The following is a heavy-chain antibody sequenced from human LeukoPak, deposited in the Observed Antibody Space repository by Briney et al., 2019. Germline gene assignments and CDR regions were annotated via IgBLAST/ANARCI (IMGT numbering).Heavy chain of an antibody. J-gene: IGHJ4*02. V-gene: IGHV1-2*02. CDR3: ARGRPTREYCSSGDCYHTDY. Sequence: ASVKVSCKASGYTFTGYYMHWVRQAPGQGLEWMGWINPNSGGTNYAQKFQGRVTMTSDTSISTAYMEVSSLRSDDTAVYYCARGRPTREYCSSGDCYHTDYWGQGTLVTVSS. CDR2: INPNSGGT. CDR1: GYTFTGYY. D-gene: IGHD2-21*01.